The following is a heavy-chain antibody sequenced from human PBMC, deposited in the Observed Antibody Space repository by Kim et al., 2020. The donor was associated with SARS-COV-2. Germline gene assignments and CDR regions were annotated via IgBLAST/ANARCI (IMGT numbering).Heavy chain of an antibody. Sequence: NPPPKGRVPISDDKAKNQFSLKLSSVTAADTAVYYCARPKRGAAALFDYWGQGTLVTVSS. J-gene: IGHJ4*02. CDR3: ARPKRGAAALFDY. D-gene: IGHD6-13*01. V-gene: IGHV4-39*01.